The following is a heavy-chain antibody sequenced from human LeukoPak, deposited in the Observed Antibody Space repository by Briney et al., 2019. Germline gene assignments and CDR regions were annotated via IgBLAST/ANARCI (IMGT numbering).Heavy chain of an antibody. Sequence: GGSLRLSCAASGFTVSSSSMNWVRLGPGKGLEWVSVISSDGNTYYADSVKGIFTISRDNSTNTLSLQMHGLRAEDTAVYYCARGQEQFSSPWQWGPRRKNFYYYGMDVWGQGTTVTVSS. CDR2: ISSDGNT. D-gene: IGHD6-19*01. J-gene: IGHJ6*02. CDR1: GFTVSSSS. V-gene: IGHV3-66*01. CDR3: ARGQEQFSSPWQWGPRRKNFYYYGMDV.